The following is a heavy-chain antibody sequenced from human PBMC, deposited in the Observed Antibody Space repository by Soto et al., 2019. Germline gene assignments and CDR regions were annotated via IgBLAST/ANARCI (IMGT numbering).Heavy chain of an antibody. V-gene: IGHV3-30-3*01. CDR1: GFIFSSYA. CDR3: TRADPTVTLSVFDP. Sequence: QVQLVESGGGVVQPGRSLRLSCAASGFIFSSYAMHWVRQAPGKGLEWVAVISDDGSTKYYADSVKGRFTISRDNSKNTLYLQMHSLSADDTAVYYCTRADPTVTLSVFDPWGQGTLVTVSS. J-gene: IGHJ5*02. D-gene: IGHD4-17*01. CDR2: ISDDGSTK.